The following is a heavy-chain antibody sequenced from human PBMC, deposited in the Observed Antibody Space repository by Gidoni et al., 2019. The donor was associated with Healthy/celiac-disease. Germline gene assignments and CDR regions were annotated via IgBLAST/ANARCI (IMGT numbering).Heavy chain of an antibody. V-gene: IGHV4-61*02. CDR3: ARTAGWRGYSYGYDY. Sequence: QVQLQESGPGLVKPSQTLSLTCTVSGGSVRSGSYYWSWIRQPAGKGLEWIGRIYTTGSTNYNPSLKSRVTISVDTSKNQFSLKLSSVTAADTAVYYCARTAGWRGYSYGYDYWGQGTLVTVSS. CDR1: GGSVRSGSYY. CDR2: IYTTGST. D-gene: IGHD5-18*01. J-gene: IGHJ4*02.